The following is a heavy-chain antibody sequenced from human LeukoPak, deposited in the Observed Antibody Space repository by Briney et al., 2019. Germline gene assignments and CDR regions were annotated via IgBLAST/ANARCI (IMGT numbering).Heavy chain of an antibody. J-gene: IGHJ4*02. D-gene: IGHD3-22*01. CDR1: GYSFTTYW. CDR3: ARHLGHYYDTSGYYSHFDY. V-gene: IGHV5-51*01. CDR2: IYPGDSDV. Sequence: GESLKISCQGSGYSFTTYWMGWVRQMPGKGLEWMGIIYPGDSDVRYSPSFQGQVTISADKSINTAYLQWSSLKASDTAMYYCARHLGHYYDTSGYYSHFDYWGQGTLVTVSS.